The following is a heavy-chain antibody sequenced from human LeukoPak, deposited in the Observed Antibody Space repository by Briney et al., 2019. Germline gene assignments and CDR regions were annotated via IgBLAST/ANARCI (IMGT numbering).Heavy chain of an antibody. CDR2: IYYSGST. J-gene: IGHJ3*02. V-gene: IGHV4-30-4*01. Sequence: SETLSLTCTVSGGPISSGDYYWSWIRQPPGKGLEWIGYIYYSGSTYYNPSLKSRVTISVDTSKNQFSLRLSSVTAADTAVYYCARVYYGSGSSFRNAFDIWGQGTMVTVSS. CDR3: ARVYYGSGSSFRNAFDI. D-gene: IGHD3-10*01. CDR1: GGPISSGDYY.